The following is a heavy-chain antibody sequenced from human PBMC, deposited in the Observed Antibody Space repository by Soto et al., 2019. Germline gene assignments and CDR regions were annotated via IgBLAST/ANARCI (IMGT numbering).Heavy chain of an antibody. CDR1: GYTFIDYY. CDR2: ISPKSGAT. CDR3: ARPPGYISDWYYFDL. Sequence: ASVKVSCKASGYTFIDYYMHWVRQAPGQGFEWLGRISPKSGATNYAQKFQGRVTMTWDTSLNTAYMELSSLISEDTAVYYCARPPGYISDWYYFDLWGQGTLVTVSS. V-gene: IGHV1-2*02. J-gene: IGHJ4*02. D-gene: IGHD3-9*01.